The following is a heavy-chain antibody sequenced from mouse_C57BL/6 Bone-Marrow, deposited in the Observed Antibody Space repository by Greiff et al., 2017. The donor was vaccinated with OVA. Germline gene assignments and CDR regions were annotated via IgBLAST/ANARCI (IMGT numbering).Heavy chain of an antibody. J-gene: IGHJ3*01. V-gene: IGHV2-9-1*01. CDR1: GFSLTSYA. CDR3: ARNSITTVVGPPWFAY. Sequence: VKLQESGPGLVAPSQSLSITCTVSGFSLTSYAISWVRQPPGKGLEWLGVIWTGGGTNYNSALKSRLSISKDNSKSQVFLKMNSLQTDDTARYYCARNSITTVVGPPWFAYWGQGTLVTVSA. CDR2: IWTGGGT. D-gene: IGHD1-1*01.